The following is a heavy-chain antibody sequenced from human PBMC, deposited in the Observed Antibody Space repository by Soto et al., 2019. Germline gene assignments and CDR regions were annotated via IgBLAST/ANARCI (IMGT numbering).Heavy chain of an antibody. CDR3: AIFSN. CDR1: GFTVSSNY. D-gene: IGHD2-2*01. Sequence: EVQLVETGGGLIQPGGSLRLSCAASGFTVSSNYMNWVRKSPGKGLEWVSIIYSDGTTSYADSVKGRFTISRDNFKNTMHLQMNSLRSDDTAVYYCAIFSNWGQGTLVTVSS. J-gene: IGHJ4*02. CDR2: IYSDGTT. V-gene: IGHV3-53*02.